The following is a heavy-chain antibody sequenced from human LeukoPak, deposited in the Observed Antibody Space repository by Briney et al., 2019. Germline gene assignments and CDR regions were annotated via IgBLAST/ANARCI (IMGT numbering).Heavy chain of an antibody. CDR3: ARGRGYCSGGSCYSLLAFDY. CDR2: IYSGGST. Sequence: GGSLRLSCAASGFTVSSNYMSWVRQAPGKGLEWVSVIYSGGSTYYADSVKGRFTISRDNSKNTLYLQMNSLRAEDTAVYYCARGRGYCSGGSCYSLLAFDYWGQGTPVTVSS. V-gene: IGHV3-53*01. CDR1: GFTVSSNY. D-gene: IGHD2-15*01. J-gene: IGHJ4*02.